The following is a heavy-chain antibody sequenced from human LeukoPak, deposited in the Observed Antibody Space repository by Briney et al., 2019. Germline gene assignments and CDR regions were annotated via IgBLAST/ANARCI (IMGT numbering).Heavy chain of an antibody. CDR2: IIPILGIA. J-gene: IGHJ6*01. CDR1: GGTFSSYT. Sequence: ASVKVSCKASGGTFSSYTISWVRQAPGQGLEWMGRIIPILGIANYAQKFQGRVTITADKSTSTAYMELGSLRAEDTALYFRARGKYDDRNPMDVWGPRDPGTVSS. CDR3: ARGKYDDRNPMDV. D-gene: IGHD3-22*01. V-gene: IGHV1-69*02.